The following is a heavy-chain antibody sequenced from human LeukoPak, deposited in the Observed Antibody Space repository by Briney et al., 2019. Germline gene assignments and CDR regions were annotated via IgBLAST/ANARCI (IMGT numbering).Heavy chain of an antibody. CDR2: ISGSSSAI. CDR3: ARVIGSYGDSAY. V-gene: IGHV3-48*03. CDR1: GFTLSNYE. J-gene: IGHJ4*02. D-gene: IGHD1-26*01. Sequence: GGSLRLSCAASGFTLSNYEMNWVRQAPGKGLEWVSYISGSSSAIYYADSLKGRFTISRDNAKNSLYLQMNSLSAEDTAVYYCARVIGSYGDSAYWGQGTLVTVSS.